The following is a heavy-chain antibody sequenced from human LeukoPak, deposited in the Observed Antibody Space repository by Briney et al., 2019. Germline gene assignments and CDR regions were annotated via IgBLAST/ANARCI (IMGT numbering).Heavy chain of an antibody. CDR1: GFGFSTHD. Sequence: GGSLRLSCVASGFGFSTHDMSWGRQTPGKGLEWVSAISGSGGSTYYADSVKGRFTISRDNSKNTLYLQMNSLRAEDTAVYYCAKTPDPIVGATPFDYWGQGTLVTVSS. V-gene: IGHV3-23*01. CDR3: AKTPDPIVGATPFDY. D-gene: IGHD1-26*01. CDR2: ISGSGGST. J-gene: IGHJ4*02.